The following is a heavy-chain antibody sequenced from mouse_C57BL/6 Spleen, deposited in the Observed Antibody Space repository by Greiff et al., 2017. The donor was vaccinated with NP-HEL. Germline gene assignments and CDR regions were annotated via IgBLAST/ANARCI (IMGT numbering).Heavy chain of an antibody. CDR3: ARPQLLRTGAMDY. V-gene: IGHV5-12*01. J-gene: IGHJ4*01. CDR2: ISNGGGST. D-gene: IGHD1-1*01. CDR1: GFTFSDYY. Sequence: EVHLVESGGGLVQPGGSLKLSCAASGFTFSDYYMYWVRQTPEKRLEWVAYISNGGGSTYYPDTVKGRFTISRDNAKNTLYLQMSRLKSEDTAMYYCARPQLLRTGAMDYWGQGTSVTVSS.